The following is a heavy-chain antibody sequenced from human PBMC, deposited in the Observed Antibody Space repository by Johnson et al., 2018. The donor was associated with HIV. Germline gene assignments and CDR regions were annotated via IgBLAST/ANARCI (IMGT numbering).Heavy chain of an antibody. J-gene: IGHJ3*02. CDR2: ISYDGTNK. V-gene: IGHV3-30-3*01. Sequence: VQLVESGGGLVQRGGSLRLSCAASGFTFSYYAMHWVRQVPGKGLEWVAVISYDGTNKYYANSVKGRFTISRDNSKNTLYLQMNSLRAEDTAVYYCAKEAYSSDAFDIWGQGTMVTVSS. D-gene: IGHD2-21*01. CDR1: GFTFSYYA. CDR3: AKEAYSSDAFDI.